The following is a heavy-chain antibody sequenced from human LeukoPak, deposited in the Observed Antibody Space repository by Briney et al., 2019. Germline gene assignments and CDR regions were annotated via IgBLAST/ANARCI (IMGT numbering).Heavy chain of an antibody. V-gene: IGHV4-59*01. Sequence: PSATLSLACTVASDSISGDYWSWIRQPPGKGLEWIGSIYSTGSTDYNPSLKSRITISVDRSMNQFSLRLSSVTAADTAVYYCARGRDDSGYFYLDFWGQGTLVTVSS. CDR1: SDSISGDY. J-gene: IGHJ4*02. CDR3: ARGRDDSGYFYLDF. CDR2: IYSTGST. D-gene: IGHD2-21*02.